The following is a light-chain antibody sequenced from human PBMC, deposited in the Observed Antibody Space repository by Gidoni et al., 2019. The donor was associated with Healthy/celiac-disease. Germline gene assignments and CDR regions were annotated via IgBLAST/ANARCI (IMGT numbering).Light chain of an antibody. Sequence: MTKSPSSLSASVGDRVTITCRASQSISSYLNWYQQKPGKAPKLLIYAASSLQSGVPSRFSGSGSGTDFTLTISSLQPEDFATYYCQQSYSTPWTFGQGTKVEIK. CDR2: AAS. CDR3: QQSYSTPWT. J-gene: IGKJ1*01. V-gene: IGKV1-39*01. CDR1: QSISSY.